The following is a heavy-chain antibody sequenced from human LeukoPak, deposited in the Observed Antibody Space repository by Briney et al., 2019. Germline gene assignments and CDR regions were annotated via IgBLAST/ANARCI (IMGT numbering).Heavy chain of an antibody. CDR1: GFTFSSYS. D-gene: IGHD3-3*01. V-gene: IGHV3-21*01. CDR2: ISSSSSYI. J-gene: IGHJ5*02. CDR3: ARRGILRFLESP. Sequence: KTGGSLRLSCAASGFTFSSYSMNWVRQAPGKGLEWVSSISSSSSYIYYADSVKGRFTISRDNAKNSLYLRMNSLRAEDTAVYYCARRGILRFLESPWGQGTLVTVSS.